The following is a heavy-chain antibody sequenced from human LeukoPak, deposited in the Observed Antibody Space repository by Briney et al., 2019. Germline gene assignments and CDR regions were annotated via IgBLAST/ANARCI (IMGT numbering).Heavy chain of an antibody. J-gene: IGHJ4*02. D-gene: IGHD5-12*01. Sequence: GESLKISCKGSGYSFTSYWIGWVRQMPGKGLEWMGIIYPGDSDTRYSPSFQGQVTISADKSISTAYLQWSSLKASDPAMYYCAGREWVRTRGGGYYFDYWGQGTLVTVSS. CDR3: AGREWVRTRGGGYYFDY. CDR2: IYPGDSDT. CDR1: GYSFTSYW. V-gene: IGHV5-51*01.